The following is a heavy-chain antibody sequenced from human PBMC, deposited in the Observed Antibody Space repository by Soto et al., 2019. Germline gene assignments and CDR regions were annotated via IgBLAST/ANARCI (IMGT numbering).Heavy chain of an antibody. CDR3: ARQLLDAYYYYGMDV. J-gene: IGHJ6*02. CDR2: IYYSGST. Sequence: SETLSLTCAVYGGSFSGYYWGWIRQPPGKGLEWIGSIYYSGSTYYNPSLKSRVTISVDTSKNQFSLKLSSVTAADTAVYYCARQLLDAYYYYGMDVWGQGTTVTVSS. V-gene: IGHV4-39*01. D-gene: IGHD2-15*01. CDR1: GGSFSGYY.